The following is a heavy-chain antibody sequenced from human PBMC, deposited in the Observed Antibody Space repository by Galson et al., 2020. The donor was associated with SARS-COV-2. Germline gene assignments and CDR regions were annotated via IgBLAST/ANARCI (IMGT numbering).Heavy chain of an antibody. J-gene: IGHJ6*02. CDR3: ARGATVAGTRGYYYYGMDV. Sequence: GGSLSLSCAASGFTVSSNYMSWVRQAPGKGLEWVSVIYSGGSTYYADSVKGRFTISRDNSKNTLYLQMNSLRAEDTAVYYCARGATVAGTRGYYYYGMDVWGQGTTVTVSS. V-gene: IGHV3-53*01. D-gene: IGHD6-19*01. CDR2: IYSGGST. CDR1: GFTVSSNY.